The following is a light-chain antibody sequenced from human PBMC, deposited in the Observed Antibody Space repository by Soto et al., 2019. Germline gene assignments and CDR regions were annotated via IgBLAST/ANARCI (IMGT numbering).Light chain of an antibody. J-gene: IGKJ2*01. CDR1: QSIRSW. CDR3: QQYNSYPVA. Sequence: DIQMTQSPSTLSASVGDRVTITCRASQSIRSWLAWYQQKQGKAPKLLIYKATRLESGVPSRFSGSGSGKEYTLTISSLKADDFSTDYCQQYNSYPVAFGHGTKLEIK. CDR2: KAT. V-gene: IGKV1-5*03.